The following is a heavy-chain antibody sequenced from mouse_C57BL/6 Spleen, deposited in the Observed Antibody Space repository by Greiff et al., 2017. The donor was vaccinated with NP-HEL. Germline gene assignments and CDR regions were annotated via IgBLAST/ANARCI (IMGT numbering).Heavy chain of an antibody. Sequence: EVQLVESGPGLVKPSQSLSLTCSVTGYSITSGYYWNWIRQFPGNKLEWMGYISYDGSNNYNPSLKNRISITRDTSKNQFFLKLNSVTTEDTATYYCAYSNYWYFDVWGTGTTVTVSS. J-gene: IGHJ1*03. D-gene: IGHD2-5*01. CDR3: AYSNYWYFDV. V-gene: IGHV3-6*01. CDR1: GYSITSGYY. CDR2: ISYDGSN.